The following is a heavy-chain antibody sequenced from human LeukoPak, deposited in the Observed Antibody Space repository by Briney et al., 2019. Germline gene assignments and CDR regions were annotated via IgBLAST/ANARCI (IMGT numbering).Heavy chain of an antibody. Sequence: PSEALSLTCTVSGGSITNNYWSWIRQPAGKGLEWIGRIYTSGTTNYNPSLKGRVTMSVDTSKNQFSLKLNSVTAADTAVYYCARITVTTAFDYWDQGTLVTVSS. V-gene: IGHV4-4*07. CDR3: ARITVTTAFDY. D-gene: IGHD4-11*01. CDR2: IYTSGTT. J-gene: IGHJ4*02. CDR1: GGSITNNY.